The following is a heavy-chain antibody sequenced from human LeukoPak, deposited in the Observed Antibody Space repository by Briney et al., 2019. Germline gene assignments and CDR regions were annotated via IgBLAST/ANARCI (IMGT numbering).Heavy chain of an antibody. CDR3: ARLIGDYGDYNGFDP. D-gene: IGHD4-17*01. Sequence: GESLKISCKGSGYSFTSYWIGWVRQMPGKGLEWMGIIYPGDSDTRYSPSFQGQVTISADKSISTAYLQWSSLKASDTAMYYCARLIGDYGDYNGFDPWGQGTLVTVSS. CDR1: GYSFTSYW. CDR2: IYPGDSDT. V-gene: IGHV5-51*01. J-gene: IGHJ5*02.